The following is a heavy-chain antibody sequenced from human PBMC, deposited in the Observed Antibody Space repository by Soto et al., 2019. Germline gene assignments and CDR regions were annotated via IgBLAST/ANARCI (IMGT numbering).Heavy chain of an antibody. V-gene: IGHV3-7*01. Sequence: GGSLRLSCAASGFTFSSYWMSWVRQAPGKGLEWVANIKQDGSEKYYVDSVKGRFTISRDNAKNSLYLQMNSLRAEDTAVYYCARVHGDYITPGSYYYYMDVWGKGTTVTVSS. CDR3: ARVHGDYITPGSYYYYMDV. D-gene: IGHD4-17*01. J-gene: IGHJ6*03. CDR1: GFTFSSYW. CDR2: IKQDGSEK.